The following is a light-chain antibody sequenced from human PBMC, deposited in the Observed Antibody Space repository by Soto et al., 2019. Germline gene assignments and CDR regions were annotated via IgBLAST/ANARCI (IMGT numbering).Light chain of an antibody. V-gene: IGKV3-20*01. CDR1: QTVDTRF. CDR3: QQYGSSPWGT. J-gene: IGKJ1*01. Sequence: DIILTQSPGTLSLSPGERATLSCRASQTVDTRFLAWYQQTPGQATRLLIYGASNRATGIPDRFSGSGSGTDFTLTISRLEPEDFVVYYCQQYGSSPWGTFGQGTRVEIK. CDR2: GAS.